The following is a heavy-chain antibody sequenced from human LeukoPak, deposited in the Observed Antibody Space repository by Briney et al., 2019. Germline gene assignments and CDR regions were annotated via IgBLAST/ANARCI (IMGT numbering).Heavy chain of an antibody. Sequence: SETLSLTCAVYGGSFSGYYWSWIRQPPGKGLEWIGEINHGGSTNYNPSLKSRVTISVDTSKNQFSLKLSSVTAADTAVYYCARLLVVVVAANWFDPWGQGTLVTVSS. V-gene: IGHV4-34*01. CDR3: ARLLVVVVAANWFDP. CDR1: GGSFSGYY. D-gene: IGHD2-15*01. J-gene: IGHJ5*02. CDR2: INHGGST.